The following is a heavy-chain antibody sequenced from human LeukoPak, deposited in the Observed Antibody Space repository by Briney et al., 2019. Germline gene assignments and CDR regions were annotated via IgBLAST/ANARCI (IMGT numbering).Heavy chain of an antibody. CDR3: ARVTGDDSSGYYYYYYMDV. J-gene: IGHJ6*03. D-gene: IGHD3-22*01. CDR2: IYYSGST. Sequence: SETLSLTCTVSGGSISSYYWSWIRQPPGKGLEWIGYIYYSGSTNYNPSLKSRVTISVDTSKNQFSLKLSSVTAADTAVYYCARVTGDDSSGYYYYYYMDVWGKGTTVTISS. CDR1: GGSISSYY. V-gene: IGHV4-59*01.